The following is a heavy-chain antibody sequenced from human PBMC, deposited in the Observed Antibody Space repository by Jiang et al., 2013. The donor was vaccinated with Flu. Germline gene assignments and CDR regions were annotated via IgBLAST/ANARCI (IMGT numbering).Heavy chain of an antibody. CDR2: IYHSGMT. J-gene: IGHJ4*02. D-gene: IGHD3-22*01. Sequence: GPGLVKASETLSLTCAVSGYSISSGYYWGWIRQPPGKGLEWIGSIYHSGMTYYNSSLKSRVTISVDTSKNQFSLKLSSVTAADTAVYYCARDRSTYYFDSSGYYPFDYWGQGTLVTVSS. V-gene: IGHV4-38-2*02. CDR1: GYSISSGYY. CDR3: ARDRSTYYFDSSGYYPFDY.